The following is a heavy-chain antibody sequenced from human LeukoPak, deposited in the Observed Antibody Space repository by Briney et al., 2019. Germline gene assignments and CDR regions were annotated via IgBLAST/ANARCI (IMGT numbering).Heavy chain of an antibody. CDR1: GFTFSSYA. Sequence: GGSLRLSCAASGFTFSSYAMSWVRQAPGKGLEWVSAISGSGGSTYYADSVKGRFTISRDNSKNTLYLQMNSLRAEDTAVYYCAKDSSSWFGTPTWYFQHWGQGTLVTASS. D-gene: IGHD6-13*01. CDR2: ISGSGGST. V-gene: IGHV3-23*01. CDR3: AKDSSSWFGTPTWYFQH. J-gene: IGHJ1*01.